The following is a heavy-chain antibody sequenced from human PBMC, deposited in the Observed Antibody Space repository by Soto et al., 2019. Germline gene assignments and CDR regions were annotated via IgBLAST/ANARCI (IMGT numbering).Heavy chain of an antibody. CDR2: MNPNSGNT. V-gene: IGHV1-8*01. Sequence: QVQLVQSGAEVKKPGASVKVSCKASGYTFTSYDINWVRQATGQGLEWMGWMNPNSGNTGYAQKFQGRVNMTRNTSISTAYMELSSLRSEDTAVYYCARTPSGVVGDPRINWFDPWGQGTRVTVSS. J-gene: IGHJ5*02. CDR3: ARTPSGVVGDPRINWFDP. CDR1: GYTFTSYD. D-gene: IGHD2-15*01.